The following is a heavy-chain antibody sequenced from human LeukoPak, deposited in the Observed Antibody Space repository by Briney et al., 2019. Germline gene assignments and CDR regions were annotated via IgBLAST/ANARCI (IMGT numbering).Heavy chain of an antibody. CDR1: GFTFSTYA. CDR3: AKAKYSSGWYYFDY. CDR2: ISGSGGST. Sequence: QAGGSLRLSCAASGFTFSTYAMTWVRQAPGKGLECVSGISGSGGSTYYADSVKGRFTISRDNSKNTLYLQMNSLRAEDTAVYYCAKAKYSSGWYYFDYGGQGALVTVSS. J-gene: IGHJ4*02. D-gene: IGHD6-19*01. V-gene: IGHV3-23*01.